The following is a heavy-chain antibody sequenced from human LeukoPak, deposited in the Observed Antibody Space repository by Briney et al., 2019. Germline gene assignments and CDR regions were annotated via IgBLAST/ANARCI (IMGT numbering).Heavy chain of an antibody. J-gene: IGHJ4*02. CDR3: ARDHDFWSGYSYFDY. CDR1: GGSISSYY. V-gene: IGHV4-59*01. D-gene: IGHD3-3*01. CDR2: IYYSGST. Sequence: SETLSLTCTVSGGSISSYYWSWIRQPPGKELEWIGYIYYSGSTNYNPSLKSRVTISVDTSKNQFSLKLSSVTAADTAVYYCARDHDFWSGYSYFDYWGQGTLVTVSS.